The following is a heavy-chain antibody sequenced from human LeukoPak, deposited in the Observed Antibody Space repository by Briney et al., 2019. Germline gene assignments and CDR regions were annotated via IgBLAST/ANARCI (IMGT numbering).Heavy chain of an antibody. D-gene: IGHD3-10*01. J-gene: IGHJ4*02. Sequence: ASVKVSCKASGYTFTGYYMHWVRQAPGQGLEWMGWINPNSGGTNYAQKFQGRVTMTRDTSISTAYMELSRLRSDGTAVYYCASGGMVRGAYRGPLGYWGQGTLVTVSS. CDR2: INPNSGGT. CDR1: GYTFTGYY. CDR3: ASGGMVRGAYRGPLGY. V-gene: IGHV1-2*02.